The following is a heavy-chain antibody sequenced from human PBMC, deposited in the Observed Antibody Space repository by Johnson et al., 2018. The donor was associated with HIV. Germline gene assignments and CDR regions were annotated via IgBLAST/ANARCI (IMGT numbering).Heavy chain of an antibody. J-gene: IGHJ3*02. Sequence: VQLVESGGCLVQPGGSLRLSCAASGFTFSSYAMHWVRQAPGKGLEWVAVISYDGSNKYYADSVKGRFTISRDNSKNTLYLQMNSLRAEDTAVYYCASLTYYYDSSGYSPGAFEIWGQGTMVTVSS. CDR2: ISYDGSNK. CDR3: ASLTYYYDSSGYSPGAFEI. V-gene: IGHV3-30*14. D-gene: IGHD3-22*01. CDR1: GFTFSSYA.